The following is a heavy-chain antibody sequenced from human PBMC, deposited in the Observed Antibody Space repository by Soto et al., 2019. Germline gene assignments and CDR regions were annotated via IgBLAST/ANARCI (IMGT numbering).Heavy chain of an antibody. CDR1: GFTFSSYA. CDR2: ISGSGGST. V-gene: IGHV3-23*01. J-gene: IGHJ4*02. D-gene: IGHD2-2*01. Sequence: GGSLRLTCAASGFTFSSYAMSWVRQAPGKGLEWVSAISGSGGSTYYADSVKGRFTISRDNSKNTLYLQMNSLRAEDTAVYYCAKSFQLLIQWAFDYWGQGTLVTSPQ. CDR3: AKSFQLLIQWAFDY.